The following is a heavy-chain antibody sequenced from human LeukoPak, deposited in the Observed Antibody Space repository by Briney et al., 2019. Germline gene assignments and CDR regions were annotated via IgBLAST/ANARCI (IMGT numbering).Heavy chain of an antibody. D-gene: IGHD2-15*01. Sequence: SETLSPTCTVSSGSISGYYWSWIRQPPGKGLECIGYIFYSGNTNYNPSLKSRVTISVDTSKNQFSLKLSSVTAADTAVYYCARAPGAALDWGQGTLVTVSS. CDR2: IFYSGNT. CDR1: SGSISGYY. CDR3: ARAPGAALD. V-gene: IGHV4-59*12. J-gene: IGHJ4*02.